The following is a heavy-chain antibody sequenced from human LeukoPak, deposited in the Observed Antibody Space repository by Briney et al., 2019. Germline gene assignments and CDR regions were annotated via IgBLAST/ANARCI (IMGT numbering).Heavy chain of an antibody. Sequence: SETLSLTCTVSGGSISSSSYYWGWIRPPPGKGLERLGSIYYSGSTYYNPSLKSRVTISVDTSKNQFSLKLSSVTAADTAVYYCARQTHGSGWSYFDYWGQGTLVTVSS. D-gene: IGHD6-19*01. V-gene: IGHV4-39*01. CDR2: IYYSGST. J-gene: IGHJ4*02. CDR3: ARQTHGSGWSYFDY. CDR1: GGSISSSSYY.